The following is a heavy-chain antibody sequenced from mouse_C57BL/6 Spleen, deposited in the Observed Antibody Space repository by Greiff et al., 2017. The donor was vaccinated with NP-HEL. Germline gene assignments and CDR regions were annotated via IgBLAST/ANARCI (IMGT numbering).Heavy chain of an antibody. D-gene: IGHD2-4*01. V-gene: IGHV1-61*01. CDR3: AREGLIDFDY. CDR2: IYPSDSET. Sequence: VQLQQPGAELVRPGSSVKLSCKASGYTFTSYWMDWVKQRPGQGLEWIGNIYPSDSETHYNQKFKDKATLTVDKSSSTAYMQLSSLTSEDSAVYYCAREGLIDFDYWGKGTTLTVSS. J-gene: IGHJ2*01. CDR1: GYTFTSYW.